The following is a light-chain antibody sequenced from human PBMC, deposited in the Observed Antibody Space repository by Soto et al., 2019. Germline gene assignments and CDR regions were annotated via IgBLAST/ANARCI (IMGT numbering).Light chain of an antibody. J-gene: IGKJ5*01. Sequence: IALTQSPDSLALSLGERATMNCKSSQSVLYSSYNKSYLAWYQVKPGRPPKLLFSWASTRESGVPDRFSGSGSGTDFTLTISSLQAEDVAVHYCQQYYSTLITFGQGTRLEIK. CDR2: WAS. CDR1: QSVLYSSYNKSY. V-gene: IGKV4-1*01. CDR3: QQYYSTLIT.